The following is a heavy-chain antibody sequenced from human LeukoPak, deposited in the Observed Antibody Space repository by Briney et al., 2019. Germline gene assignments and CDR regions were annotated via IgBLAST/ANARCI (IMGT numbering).Heavy chain of an antibody. V-gene: IGHV1-24*01. CDR2: FDPEDGET. J-gene: IGHJ3*02. CDR1: GYTLTELS. CDR3: ATDQYYYDSSGYPRALYAFDI. Sequence: ASVTVSSTVSGYTLTELSMHGVRQAPGKGGEWRGGFDPEDGETIYAQKFQGRGTMTEDTSTDTAYMELSSLRSEDTAVYYCATDQYYYDSSGYPRALYAFDIWGQGTMVTVSS. D-gene: IGHD3-22*01.